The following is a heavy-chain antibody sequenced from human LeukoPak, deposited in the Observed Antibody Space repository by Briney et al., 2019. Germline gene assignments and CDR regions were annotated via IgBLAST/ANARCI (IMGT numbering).Heavy chain of an antibody. CDR2: IIPIFGTA. CDR3: ALDIVVVVAATRNWFDP. J-gene: IGHJ5*02. V-gene: IGHV1-69*13. D-gene: IGHD2-15*01. CDR1: GYTFTSYY. Sequence: GASVKVSCKASGYTFTSYYMHWVRQAPGQGLEWMGGIIPIFGTANYAQKFQGRVTITADESTSTAYMELSSLRSEDTAVYYCALDIVVVVAATRNWFDPWGQGTLVTVSS.